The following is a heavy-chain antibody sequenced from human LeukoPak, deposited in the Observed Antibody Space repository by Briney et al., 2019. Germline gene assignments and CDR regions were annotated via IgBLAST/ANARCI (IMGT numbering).Heavy chain of an antibody. V-gene: IGHV1-69*13. CDR3: ARGSEWELNGPFDY. J-gene: IGHJ4*02. CDR1: GYIFTDYY. Sequence: SVKVSCKASGYIFTDYYMHWVRQAPGQGLEWMGGIIPIFGTANYAQKFQGRVTITADESTSTAYMELSSLRSEDTAVYYCARGSEWELNGPFDYWGQGTLVTVSS. D-gene: IGHD1-26*01. CDR2: IIPIFGTA.